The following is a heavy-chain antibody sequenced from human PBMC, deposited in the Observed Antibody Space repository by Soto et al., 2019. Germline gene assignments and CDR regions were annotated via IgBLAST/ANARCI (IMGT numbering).Heavy chain of an antibody. V-gene: IGHV1-69*02. Sequence: ASVKVSCKASGGTFSSYTISWVRQAPGQGLEWMGRIIPILGIANYAQKFQGRVTITADKSTSTAYMELSSLRSEDTAVYYCARRPPGNCGGDCYDYWGQGTLVTVSS. CDR1: GGTFSSYT. CDR3: ARRPPGNCGGDCYDY. J-gene: IGHJ4*02. D-gene: IGHD2-21*01. CDR2: IIPILGIA.